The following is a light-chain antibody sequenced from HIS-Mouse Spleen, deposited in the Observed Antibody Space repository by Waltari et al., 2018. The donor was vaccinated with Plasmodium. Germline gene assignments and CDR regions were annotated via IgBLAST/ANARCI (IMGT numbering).Light chain of an antibody. Sequence: DIQMTQSPPTLSASVGDRVTITCRASQSISSWLAWYQQKPGKAPKLLIYKASSLESGVPSRFSGSGSGTEFTLTISSLQPDDFATYYCQQYNSYQFGQGTKVEIK. CDR1: QSISSW. V-gene: IGKV1-5*03. CDR2: KAS. CDR3: QQYNSYQ. J-gene: IGKJ1*01.